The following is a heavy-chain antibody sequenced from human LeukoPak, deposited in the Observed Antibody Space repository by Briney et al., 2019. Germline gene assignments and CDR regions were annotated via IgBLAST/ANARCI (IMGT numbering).Heavy chain of an antibody. CDR1: GGTFSSYT. CDR2: IIPIFGTA. CDR3: ARDLDIVGATEGGGLDY. Sequence: SVKVSCKASGGTFSSYTITWVRQAPGQGLEWMGGIIPIFGTANYAQKFQGRVTITTDESTSTAYMELSSLRSEDTAVYYCARDLDIVGATEGGGLDYWGQGTLVTVSS. J-gene: IGHJ4*02. V-gene: IGHV1-69*05. D-gene: IGHD1-26*01.